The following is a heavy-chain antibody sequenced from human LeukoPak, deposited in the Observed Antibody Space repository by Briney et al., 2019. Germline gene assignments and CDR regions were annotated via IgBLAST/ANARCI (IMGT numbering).Heavy chain of an antibody. CDR1: GFTFSSYA. CDR3: TRDVIRGTNLGY. V-gene: IGHV3-23*01. Sequence: PGGSLRLSCAASGFTFSSYAMSWVRQAPGKGLEWVSAISGSGGSTYYADSVKGRFTISRDNSKNTLYLQMNSLRAEDTAVYYCTRDVIRGTNLGYWGQGTLVTVSS. CDR2: ISGSGGST. J-gene: IGHJ4*02. D-gene: IGHD3-10*01.